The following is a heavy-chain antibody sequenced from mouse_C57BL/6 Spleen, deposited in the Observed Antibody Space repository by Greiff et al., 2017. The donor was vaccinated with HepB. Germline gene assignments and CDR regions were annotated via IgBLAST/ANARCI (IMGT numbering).Heavy chain of an antibody. CDR3: ARQGYYSNYGWFAY. CDR1: GFTFSDYG. J-gene: IGHJ3*01. D-gene: IGHD2-5*01. CDR2: ISSGSSTI. Sequence: EVKVVESGGGLVKPGGSLKLSCAASGFTFSDYGMHWVRQAPEKGLEWVAYISSGSSTIYYADTVKGRFTISRDNAKNTLFLQMTSLRSEDTAMYYCARQGYYSNYGWFAYWGQGTLVTVSA. V-gene: IGHV5-17*01.